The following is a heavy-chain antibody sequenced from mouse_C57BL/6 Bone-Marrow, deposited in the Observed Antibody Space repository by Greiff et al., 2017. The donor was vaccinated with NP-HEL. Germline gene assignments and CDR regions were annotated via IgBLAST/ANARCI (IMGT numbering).Heavy chain of an antibody. Sequence: EVKVEESGGGLVQPGGSMKLSCVASGFTFSNYWMNWVRQSPETGLEWVAQIRLKSDNYATHYAESVKGRFTISRDDSKSSVYLQMNNLRAEDTGIYYCTTRGYGVAYWGQGTLVTVSA. D-gene: IGHD2-2*01. CDR2: IRLKSDNYAT. V-gene: IGHV6-3*01. CDR1: GFTFSNYW. CDR3: TTRGYGVAY. J-gene: IGHJ3*01.